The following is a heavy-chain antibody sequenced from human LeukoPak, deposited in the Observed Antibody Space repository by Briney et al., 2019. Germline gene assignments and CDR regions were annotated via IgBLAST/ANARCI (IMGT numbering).Heavy chain of an antibody. J-gene: IGHJ5*02. CDR2: IYYSGST. D-gene: IGHD5-18*01. V-gene: IGHV4-59*01. CDR3: ARERAMDMYNWFDP. CDR1: GGSISSYY. Sequence: SETLSLTCTASGGSISSYYWSWIRQPPGKGLEWIGYIYYSGSTNYNPSLKSRVTISVDTSKNQFSLKLSSVTAADTAVYYCARERAMDMYNWFDPWGQGTLVTVSS.